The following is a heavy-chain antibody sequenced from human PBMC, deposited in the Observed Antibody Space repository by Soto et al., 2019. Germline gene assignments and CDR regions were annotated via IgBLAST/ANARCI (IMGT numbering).Heavy chain of an antibody. CDR2: VMPNGANA. CDR1: GFTFSTYA. D-gene: IGHD2-15*01. J-gene: IGHJ4*01. Sequence: QVQLVESGGGVVQPGSSLRLSCTASGFTFSTYAMDWVRQAPGKGLEWVAVVMPNGANARYADSVKGRFTIPRDNAQDTLVPEKDGPRPEETASDYFGKGTVRCRLFPLTFRGPGTLVTVSS. V-gene: IGHV3-30*14. CDR3: GKGTVRCRLFPLTF.